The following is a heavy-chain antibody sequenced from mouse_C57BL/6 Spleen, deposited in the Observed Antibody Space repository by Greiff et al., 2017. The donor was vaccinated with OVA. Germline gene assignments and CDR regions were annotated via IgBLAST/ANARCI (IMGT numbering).Heavy chain of an antibody. J-gene: IGHJ2*01. D-gene: IGHD2-4*01. CDR1: GYTFTSYG. CDR2: IYPRSGNT. Sequence: VQLQQSGAELARPGASVKLSCKASGYTFTSYGISWVKQRTGQGLEWIGEIYPRSGNTYYNEKFKGKATLTADKSSSTAYMELRSLTSEDSAVYFCARGGYDYDKGYYFDYWGQGTTLTVSS. V-gene: IGHV1-81*01. CDR3: ARGGYDYDKGYYFDY.